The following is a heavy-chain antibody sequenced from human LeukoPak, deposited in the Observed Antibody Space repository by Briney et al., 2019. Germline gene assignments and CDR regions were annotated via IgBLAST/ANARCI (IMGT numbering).Heavy chain of an antibody. J-gene: IGHJ4*02. D-gene: IGHD3-22*01. CDR3: AKELPLARYYDTSGYFDY. CDR2: IRYDGSNK. V-gene: IGHV3-30*02. CDR1: GFTFSTSG. Sequence: PGGCLRPSCAASGFTFSTSGMHWVRQAPGKGREWVAFIRYDGSNKYYAASVKGRFTISRDSSKNTLYLQMNSLSAEDTAVYYCAKELPLARYYDTSGYFDYWGQGTLVTVSS.